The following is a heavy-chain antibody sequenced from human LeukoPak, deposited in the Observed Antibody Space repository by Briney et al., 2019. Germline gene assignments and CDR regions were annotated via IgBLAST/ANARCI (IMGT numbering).Heavy chain of an antibody. Sequence: PSETLSLTCTVSGGSISSGGYYWSWIRQHPGKGLEWIGYIYYSGSTYYNPSLKSRVTISVDTSKNQFSLKLSSVTAADTAVYYCARLQAYYYDSSGYYHDYWGQGTLVTVSS. J-gene: IGHJ4*02. V-gene: IGHV4-31*03. CDR1: GGSISSGGYY. CDR3: ARLQAYYYDSSGYYHDY. CDR2: IYYSGST. D-gene: IGHD3-22*01.